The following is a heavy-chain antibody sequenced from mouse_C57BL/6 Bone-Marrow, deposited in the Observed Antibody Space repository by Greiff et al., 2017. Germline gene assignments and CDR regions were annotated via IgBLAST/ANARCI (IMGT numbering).Heavy chain of an antibody. CDR2: FYPGSGSI. D-gene: IGHD2-2*01. CDR3: ARHEETMYYGYDAGFAY. Sequence: QVQLQQSGAELVKPGASVKLSCKASGYTFTEYTIHWVKQRSGQGLEWIGWFYPGSGSIKYNEKFKDKATLTAGKSSSTVYMELSRLTSEDSAVYCCARHEETMYYGYDAGFAYWGQGTLVTVSA. CDR1: GYTFTEYT. V-gene: IGHV1-62-2*01. J-gene: IGHJ3*01.